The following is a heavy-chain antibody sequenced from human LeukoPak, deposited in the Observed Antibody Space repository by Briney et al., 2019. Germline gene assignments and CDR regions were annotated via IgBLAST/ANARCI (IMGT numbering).Heavy chain of an antibody. CDR2: INWNGGST. V-gene: IGHV3-20*04. CDR1: GFTFDDYG. D-gene: IGHD6-6*01. CDR3: ARGYNSSSVYYYYYYMDV. J-gene: IGHJ6*03. Sequence: GGSLRLSCAASGFTFDDYGMSWVRQAPGKGLEWVSGINWNGGSTGYADSVKGRFTISRDNAKNSLYLQMNSLRAEDTALYYCARGYNSSSVYYYYYYMDVWGKGTTVTVSS.